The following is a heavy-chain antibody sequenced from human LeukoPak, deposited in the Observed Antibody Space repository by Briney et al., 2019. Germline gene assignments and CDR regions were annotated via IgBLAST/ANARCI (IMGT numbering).Heavy chain of an antibody. CDR1: GGSFSGYY. Sequence: SETLSLTCAVYGGSFSGYYWSWIRQPPGKGLEWIGYIYYSGSTNYNPSLKSRVTISVDTSKNQFSLKLSSVTAADTAVYYCAREELAGTGYWGQGTLVTVSS. J-gene: IGHJ4*02. CDR2: IYYSGST. D-gene: IGHD6-19*01. CDR3: AREELAGTGY. V-gene: IGHV4-59*01.